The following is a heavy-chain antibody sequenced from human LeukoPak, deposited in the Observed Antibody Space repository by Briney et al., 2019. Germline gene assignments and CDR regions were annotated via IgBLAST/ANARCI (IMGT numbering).Heavy chain of an antibody. J-gene: IGHJ4*02. CDR1: GGSSSDYF. CDR3: ARVKRKYQVLKPLHETPSHYFDY. CDR2: INHGGST. V-gene: IGHV4-34*01. Sequence: SETLSLTCAVYGGSSSDYFWSWIRQPPGKGLEWIGEINHGGSTNYNPSLKSRITISVDTSKNQFSLKLSSMTAADTAMYYCARVKRKYQVLKPLHETPSHYFDYWGQGTLVTVSS. D-gene: IGHD2-2*01.